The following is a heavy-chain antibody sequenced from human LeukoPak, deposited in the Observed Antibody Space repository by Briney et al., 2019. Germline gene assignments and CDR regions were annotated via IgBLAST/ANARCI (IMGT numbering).Heavy chain of an antibody. CDR2: ISGSGVAT. Sequence: GGSLRLSCAASGFTFSNAWMSWVRQAPGKGLEWVSSISGSGVATYSADSVKGRFTISRDNSKNTLYLQMNSLRAEDTAVYYCAKDWGYSSSQGYYFDYWGQGTLVTVSS. CDR1: GFTFSNAW. D-gene: IGHD6-13*01. J-gene: IGHJ4*02. CDR3: AKDWGYSSSQGYYFDY. V-gene: IGHV3-23*01.